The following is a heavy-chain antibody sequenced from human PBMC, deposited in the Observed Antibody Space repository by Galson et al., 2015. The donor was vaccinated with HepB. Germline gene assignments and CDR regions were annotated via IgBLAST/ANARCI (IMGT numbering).Heavy chain of an antibody. J-gene: IGHJ4*02. Sequence: SLRLSCAASGFTFSSYGMHWVRQAPGKGLEWVSVISYDGSNKYYADSVKGRFAISRDNSKNTLYLQMSSLRAEDTAVYCCARADSSGFSLDYWGQGTLVTVSS. CDR2: ISYDGSNK. D-gene: IGHD3-22*01. V-gene: IGHV3-30*03. CDR1: GFTFSSYG. CDR3: ARADSSGFSLDY.